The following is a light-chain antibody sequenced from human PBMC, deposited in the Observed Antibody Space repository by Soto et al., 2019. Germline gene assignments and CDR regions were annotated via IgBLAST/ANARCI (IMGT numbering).Light chain of an antibody. CDR2: GAS. CDR1: QGIRND. J-gene: IGKJ1*01. CDR3: LRPGT. V-gene: IGKV1-6*01. Sequence: AIQMTQSPSSLSASVGDRVTITCRASQGIRNDLGWYQQKPGKAPKLLIYGASSLQSGVPSRFSGSGSGTDFTLTISSLQPEDFATYYCLRPGTFGQGTKVEIK.